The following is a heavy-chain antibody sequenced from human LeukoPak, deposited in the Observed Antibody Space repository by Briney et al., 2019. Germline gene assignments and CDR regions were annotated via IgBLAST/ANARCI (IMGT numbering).Heavy chain of an antibody. J-gene: IGHJ6*03. CDR2: IYYSGST. V-gene: IGHV4-59*01. D-gene: IGHD1-26*01. CDR1: GGSISSYY. CDR3: ARGEVGATWYYYYYMDV. Sequence: PSETLSLTCTVSGGSISSYYWSWIRQPPGKGLEWIGYIYYSGSTNYNPSLKSRVTISVDTSKNQFSLKLSSVTAADTAVYYCARGEVGATWYYYYYMDVWGKGTTVTVSS.